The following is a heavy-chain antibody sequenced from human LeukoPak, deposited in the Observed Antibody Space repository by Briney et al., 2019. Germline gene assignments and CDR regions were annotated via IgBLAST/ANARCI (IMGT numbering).Heavy chain of an antibody. V-gene: IGHV3-23*01. D-gene: IGHD1-7*01. CDR2: ISGSGDST. Sequence: PGGSLRLSCAASGFSFSSYATHWVRQAPGKGLEWVSAISGSGDSTYYPDAVKGRFTISRDNSKNTLYLQMNTLRAEDTAIYYCAKSAGTALYYNMDVWGQGTTVTVSS. J-gene: IGHJ6*02. CDR3: AKSAGTALYYNMDV. CDR1: GFSFSSYA.